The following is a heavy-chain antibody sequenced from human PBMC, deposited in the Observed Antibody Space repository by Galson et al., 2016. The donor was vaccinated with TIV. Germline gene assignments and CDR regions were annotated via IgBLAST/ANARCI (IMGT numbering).Heavy chain of an antibody. CDR1: GGTFSSYA. CDR3: ARSPHSAYGTFSDY. V-gene: IGHV1-69*04. D-gene: IGHD5-12*01. CDR2: IIPILGMT. Sequence: SVKVSCKASGGTFSSYALSWVRQAPGQGLEWMGRIIPILGMTNYAQRFQGRVTITANRSATTAYMELNSLRSEDTAVYYCARSPHSAYGTFSDYWGQGTLVTVSS. J-gene: IGHJ4*02.